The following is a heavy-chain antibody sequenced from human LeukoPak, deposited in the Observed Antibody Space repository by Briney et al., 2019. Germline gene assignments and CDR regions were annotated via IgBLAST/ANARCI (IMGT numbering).Heavy chain of an antibody. D-gene: IGHD6-13*01. CDR1: GDSISTNNYY. CDR2: IYYSVTT. Sequence: SETLSLTCTVSGDSISTNNYYWTWIRQPPGKGLEWIGTIYYSVTTYYNPSLKSRVTISVDTSRNQFSLRLSSVTAADTAVYYCARHGIAAAGRKVPYYFDYWGQGTLVTVSS. J-gene: IGHJ4*02. CDR3: ARHGIAAAGRKVPYYFDY. V-gene: IGHV4-39*01.